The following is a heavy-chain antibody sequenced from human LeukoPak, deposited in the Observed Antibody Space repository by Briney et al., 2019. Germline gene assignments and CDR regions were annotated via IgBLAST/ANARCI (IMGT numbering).Heavy chain of an antibody. D-gene: IGHD1-1*01. CDR2: ISAYNGNT. J-gene: IGHJ3*02. Sequence: GASVKVSCKASGYTFTSYGISWVRQAPGQGLEWMGWISAYNGNTNYAQKLQGRVTMTTDTSTSTAYMELRSLRSDDTAVYYCARDQGLRQLPGAFDIWGQGTMVTVSS. CDR1: GYTFTSYG. V-gene: IGHV1-18*01. CDR3: ARDQGLRQLPGAFDI.